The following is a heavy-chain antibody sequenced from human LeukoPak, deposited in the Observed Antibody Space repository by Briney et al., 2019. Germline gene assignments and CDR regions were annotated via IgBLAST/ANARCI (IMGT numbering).Heavy chain of an antibody. D-gene: IGHD6-6*01. J-gene: IGHJ4*02. V-gene: IGHV3-33*05. CDR2: ISYDGSNK. CDR1: GFTFSSYG. Sequence: GGSLRLSCAASGFTFSSYGMHWVRQAPGKGLEWVAVISYDGSNKYYADSVKGRFTISRDNAKNSLYLQMNSLRAEDTAVYYCARAGAARSFDYWGQGTLVTVSS. CDR3: ARAGAARSFDY.